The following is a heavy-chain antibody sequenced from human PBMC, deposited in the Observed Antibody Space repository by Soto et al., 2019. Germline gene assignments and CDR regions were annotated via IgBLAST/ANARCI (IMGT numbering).Heavy chain of an antibody. Sequence: GASVKVSCKASGYTFTSYGISWVRQAPGQGLEWMGWISAYNGNTNYAQKLQGRVTMTTDTSTSTAYMELRSLRSDDTAVYYCARDLTYTVTYAFDIWGQGTMVTVSS. D-gene: IGHD4-17*01. J-gene: IGHJ3*02. CDR2: ISAYNGNT. CDR1: GYTFTSYG. CDR3: ARDLTYTVTYAFDI. V-gene: IGHV1-18*01.